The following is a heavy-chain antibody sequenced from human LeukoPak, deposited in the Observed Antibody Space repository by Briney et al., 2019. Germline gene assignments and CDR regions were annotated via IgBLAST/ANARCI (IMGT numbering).Heavy chain of an antibody. V-gene: IGHV4-31*03. CDR1: GGSISSGGYY. Sequence: SETLSLTCTVSGGSISSGGYYWSWIRQHPGTGLEWIGYIYYSGSTYYNPSLKSRVTISVDTSKNQFSPKLSSVTAADTAVYYCARAGWEQLEVFDYWGQGTLVTVSS. CDR3: ARAGWEQLEVFDY. D-gene: IGHD6-6*01. CDR2: IYYSGST. J-gene: IGHJ4*02.